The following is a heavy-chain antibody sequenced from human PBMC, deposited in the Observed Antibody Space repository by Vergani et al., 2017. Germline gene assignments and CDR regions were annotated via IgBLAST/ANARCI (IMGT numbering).Heavy chain of an antibody. CDR1: GFTFSSYS. V-gene: IGHV3-48*04. D-gene: IGHD5-12*01. Sequence: EVQLVESGGGLVQPGGSLRLSCAASGFTFSSYSMNWVRQAPGKGLEWVSYISSSSSTIYYADSVKGRFTISRDNAKNSLYLQMNSLRAEDTAVYYCARYSGYEDPDNYYMDVWGKGTMVTVSS. CDR3: ARYSGYEDPDNYYMDV. J-gene: IGHJ6*03. CDR2: ISSSSSTI.